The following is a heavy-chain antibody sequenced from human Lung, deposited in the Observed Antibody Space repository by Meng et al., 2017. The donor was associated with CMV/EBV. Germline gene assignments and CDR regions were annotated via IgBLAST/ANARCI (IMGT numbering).Heavy chain of an antibody. CDR1: GVSFSNDY. D-gene: IGHD2-15*01. CDR2: IIPFLKKA. J-gene: IGHJ4*02. CDR3: AGVRDNQHLVDF. Sequence: QGQLVESGGIVEKPGLSVRVACKASGVSFSNDYFSWGRQAPGKGLEWMGCIIPFLKKAKSAPRSQDSVTFTADETTSKAYMGLSSLTFEITAVDFCAGVRDNQHLVDFWGQGTLVTVSS. V-gene: IGHV1-69*11.